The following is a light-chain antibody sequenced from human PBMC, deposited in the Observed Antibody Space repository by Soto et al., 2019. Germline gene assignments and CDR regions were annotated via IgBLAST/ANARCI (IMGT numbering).Light chain of an antibody. CDR3: SSYAGSNNWV. Sequence: QSVLTQPPSASGSPGQSVTISCTGTSSDVGGYNYVSWYQQHPGKAPKLMIYEVSKRPSGVPDRFSGSKSGNTASLTVSGHQAEDAADYYCSSYAGSNNWVFGGGTKLTVL. J-gene: IGLJ3*02. V-gene: IGLV2-8*01. CDR2: EVS. CDR1: SSDVGGYNY.